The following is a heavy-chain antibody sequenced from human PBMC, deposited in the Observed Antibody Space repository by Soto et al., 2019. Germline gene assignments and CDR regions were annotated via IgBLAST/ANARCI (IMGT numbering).Heavy chain of an antibody. Sequence: VQLVQSGAEVKKPGASLKVSCKTSGYTFPSYGISWVRQAPGQGLEWLGWLSAYNGNTNHPQKLQGRVTMTTDTSTSTAYMELRSVRSADTAVYYCARPRGYSDGFDYWGQGTLVTVSS. CDR2: LSAYNGNT. CDR3: ARPRGYSDGFDY. CDR1: GYTFPSYG. V-gene: IGHV1-18*01. J-gene: IGHJ4*02. D-gene: IGHD5-18*01.